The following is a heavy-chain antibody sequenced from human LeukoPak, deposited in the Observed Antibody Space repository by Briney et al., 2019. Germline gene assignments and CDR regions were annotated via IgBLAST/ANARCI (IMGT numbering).Heavy chain of an antibody. J-gene: IGHJ6*02. Sequence: GGSLRLSCAASGFTFSNYAMSWVRQAPGKGLKWVSTISGSGGSTFYADSVKGRFTISRDNSRNTLYLQMNSLRAEDTAIYYCAKDDYSYYAMDVWGRGTTVTVSS. CDR2: ISGSGGST. CDR1: GFTFSNYA. CDR3: AKDDYSYYAMDV. V-gene: IGHV3-23*01.